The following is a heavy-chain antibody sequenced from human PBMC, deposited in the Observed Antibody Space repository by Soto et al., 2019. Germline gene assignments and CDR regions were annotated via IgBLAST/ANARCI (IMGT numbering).Heavy chain of an antibody. D-gene: IGHD4-17*01. CDR1: GYTFTSYD. J-gene: IGHJ6*02. CDR3: AREVTTRGMDV. Sequence: QVQLVQSGAEVKKPGASVKVSCKASGYTFTSYDISWVRQATGQGLEWMGWMNPNNGNTDYAQKFQGRVTMTRNTSISTAYMEQRSVRSEDTAVYYYAREVTTRGMDVWGQGTTVTVSS. CDR2: MNPNNGNT. V-gene: IGHV1-8*01.